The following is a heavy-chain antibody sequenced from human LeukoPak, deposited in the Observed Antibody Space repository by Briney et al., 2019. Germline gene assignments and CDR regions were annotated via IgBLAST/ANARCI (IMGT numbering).Heavy chain of an antibody. J-gene: IGHJ4*02. CDR3: ARDPGYSGYDFDTFDY. D-gene: IGHD5-12*01. Sequence: GGSLSLSCAASGFTFSSYAMHWVRQALGKGLEWVAVISYDGSNKYYADSVKGRFTISRDNSKNTLYLQMNSLRAEDTAVYYCARDPGYSGYDFDTFDYWGQGTLVTVSS. CDR1: GFTFSSYA. CDR2: ISYDGSNK. V-gene: IGHV3-30-3*01.